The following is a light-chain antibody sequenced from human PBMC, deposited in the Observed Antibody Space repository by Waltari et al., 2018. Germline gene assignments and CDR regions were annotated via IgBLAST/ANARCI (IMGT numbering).Light chain of an antibody. CDR2: DVP. CDR3: SSYTGRSISVV. V-gene: IGLV2-14*03. Sequence: QSALTQPASVSGSPGQSITLSCTGTRSDVGGYNPFSWYQQHPGKAPKPMIYDVPSRPSGVSPRFAGSKSDNTASLTISGLQAEDEADYYCSSYTGRSISVVFGGGTKLTVL. CDR1: RSDVGGYNP. J-gene: IGLJ2*01.